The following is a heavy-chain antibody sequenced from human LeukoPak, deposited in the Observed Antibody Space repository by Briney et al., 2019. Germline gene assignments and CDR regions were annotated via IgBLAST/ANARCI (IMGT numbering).Heavy chain of an antibody. D-gene: IGHD5-24*01. V-gene: IGHV4-34*01. CDR2: INHSGST. CDR1: GGSFSGYY. CDR3: ARGSDGYTY. Sequence: SETLSLTCAVYGGSFSGYYWSWIRQPPGKGLEWIGEINHSGSTTYNPSLKSRVTISVDTSKNQFSLKLSSVTAADTAVYYCARGSDGYTYWGQGTLVTVSS. J-gene: IGHJ4*02.